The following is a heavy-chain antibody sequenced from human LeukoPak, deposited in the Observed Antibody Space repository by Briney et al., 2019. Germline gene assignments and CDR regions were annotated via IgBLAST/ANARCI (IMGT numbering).Heavy chain of an antibody. CDR1: GFTFSSYG. CDR2: ISSDGSNK. J-gene: IGHJ3*02. Sequence: GGSLRLSCTAPGFTFSSYGMHWVRQAPGKGLEWVAGISSDGSNKYYADSVKGRFTISRDNSKNTLYLQMNSLRAEDTAVYYCAEVGAYCGGDCQDAFDIWGQGTMVTVSS. CDR3: AEVGAYCGGDCQDAFDI. D-gene: IGHD2-21*02. V-gene: IGHV3-30*18.